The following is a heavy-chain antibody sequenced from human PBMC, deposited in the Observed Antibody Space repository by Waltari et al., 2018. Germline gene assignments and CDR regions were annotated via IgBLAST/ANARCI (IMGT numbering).Heavy chain of an antibody. CDR3: ARDRGYGDYVPDY. CDR2: INPNSGGT. V-gene: IGHV1-2*02. CDR1: WYTFTVYQ. J-gene: IGHJ4*02. D-gene: IGHD4-17*01. Sequence: VQLVQSGAEVKKPGASVKVCCNASWYTFTVYQPPWGRQAPGQGLEWMGWINPNSGGTNYAQKFQGRVTMTRDTSISTAYMELSRLRSDDTAVYYCARDRGYGDYVPDYWGQGTLVTVSS.